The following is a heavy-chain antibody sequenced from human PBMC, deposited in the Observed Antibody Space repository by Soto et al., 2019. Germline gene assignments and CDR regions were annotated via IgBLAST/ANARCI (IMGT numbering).Heavy chain of an antibody. J-gene: IGHJ4*02. CDR3: VRHGNGTPDYFYV. CDR1: GYIFIGYW. D-gene: IGHD1-1*01. Sequence: EVQLVQSGAEVKKPGESLPISCQGSGYIFIGYWISWVRQMPGKGLEWVGRIDPSDSYTSYSPSFQGHVTISVEKSISTAYLQWRSLQASDTAKYYCVRHGNGTPDYFYVWGRGTLVPVSS. V-gene: IGHV5-10-1*03. CDR2: IDPSDSYT.